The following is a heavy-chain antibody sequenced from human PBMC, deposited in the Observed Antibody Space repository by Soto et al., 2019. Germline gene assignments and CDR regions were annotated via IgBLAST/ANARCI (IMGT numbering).Heavy chain of an antibody. J-gene: IGHJ3*02. CDR2: IRGKTDGGTT. CDR1: GIPLSNAW. Sequence: EVQLVESGGGLVEPGGSLRLSCAASGIPLSNAWMNWVRKAPGKGLEYIGRIRGKTDGGTTEYAAPVEGRFTVSIDDSKNTLYLQMSGLKSEDTAVYYCTTTRPGTNVFDNWCQGTLVTVSS. D-gene: IGHD6-13*01. V-gene: IGHV3-15*01. CDR3: TTTRPGTNVFDN.